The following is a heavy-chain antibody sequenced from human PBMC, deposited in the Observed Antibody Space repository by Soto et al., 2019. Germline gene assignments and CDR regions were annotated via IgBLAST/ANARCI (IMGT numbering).Heavy chain of an antibody. CDR3: AKAYFVWYSAQPYYSDC. D-gene: IGHD3-16*01. Sequence: EVQLLDSGGGLVQPGGSLRLSCAASGFTFSNYAMTWVRQGPGKGLEWVSGISGSGGRSYYADSVKGRFTITKDNSKSTLYLQMNSMRAEDTAVYYCAKAYFVWYSAQPYYSDCWGQGTLVSVSS. CDR2: ISGSGGRS. V-gene: IGHV3-23*01. CDR1: GFTFSNYA. J-gene: IGHJ4*02.